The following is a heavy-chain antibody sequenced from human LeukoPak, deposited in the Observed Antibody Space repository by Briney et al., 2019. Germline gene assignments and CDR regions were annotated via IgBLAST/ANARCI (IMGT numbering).Heavy chain of an antibody. D-gene: IGHD2-2*01. V-gene: IGHV1-18*01. Sequence: ASVKVSCKASGYTFTSYGISWVRQAPGQGLEWMGWISAYNGNTNYAQKLQGRVTMTTDTSTGTAYMELRSLRSDDTAVYYRARSSGGYQLHNAFDIWGQGTMVTVSS. CDR2: ISAYNGNT. J-gene: IGHJ3*02. CDR1: GYTFTSYG. CDR3: ARSSGGYQLHNAFDI.